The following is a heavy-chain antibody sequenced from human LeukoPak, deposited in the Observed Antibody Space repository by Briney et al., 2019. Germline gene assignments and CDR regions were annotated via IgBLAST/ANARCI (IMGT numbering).Heavy chain of an antibody. CDR2: IYYSGST. V-gene: IGHV4-59*01. CDR1: GGSISSYY. Sequence: SETLSLTGTVSGGSISSYYWSWIRQPPGKGLEWIGYIYYSGSTNYNPSLKSRVTISVDTSKNQFSLKLSPVTAADTAVYYCARVKSDIFDYWGQGTLVTVSS. J-gene: IGHJ4*02. CDR3: ARVKSDIFDY. D-gene: IGHD3-9*01.